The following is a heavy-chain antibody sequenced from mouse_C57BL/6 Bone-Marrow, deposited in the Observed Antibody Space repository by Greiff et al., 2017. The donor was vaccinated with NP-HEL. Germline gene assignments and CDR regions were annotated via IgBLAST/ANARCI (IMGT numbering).Heavy chain of an antibody. CDR2: ISSGSSTI. V-gene: IGHV5-17*01. CDR1: GFTFSDYG. J-gene: IGHJ1*03. CDR3: ARATVVAPGYFDV. D-gene: IGHD1-1*01. Sequence: EVMLVESGGGLVKPGGSLKLSCAASGFTFSDYGMHWVRQAPEKGLEWVAYISSGSSTIYYADTVKGRFTISRDNAKNTLFLQMTSLRSEDTAMYYCARATVVAPGYFDVWGTGTTVTVSS.